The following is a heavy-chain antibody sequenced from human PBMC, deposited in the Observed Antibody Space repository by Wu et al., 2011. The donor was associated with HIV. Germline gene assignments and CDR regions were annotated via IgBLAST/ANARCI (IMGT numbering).Heavy chain of an antibody. V-gene: IGHV1-2*02. CDR2: IDPNRGGT. CDR3: ARAPNPGRYFDL. Sequence: QVQLVQSGAEVKKPGASVKVSCKASGYTFTGYYMHWVRQAPGQGLEWMGWIDPNRGGTNYAQKFQGRVTMTRDTSISTAYMELSSLRSDDTAVYYCARAPNPGRYFDLWGRGTLVTVSS. J-gene: IGHJ2*01. D-gene: IGHD2-8*01. CDR1: GYTFTGYY.